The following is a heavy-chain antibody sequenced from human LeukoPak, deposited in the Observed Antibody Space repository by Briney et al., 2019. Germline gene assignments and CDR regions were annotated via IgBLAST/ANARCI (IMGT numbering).Heavy chain of an antibody. Sequence: SETLSLTCAVYGGSFSGYYWSWIRQPPGKGLEWIGEINHSGSTNYNPSLKSRVTISVDTSKNQFSLKLSSVTAADTAVHYCARAPYGDYDSAFDIWGQGTMVTVSS. CDR1: GGSFSGYY. CDR3: ARAPYGDYDSAFDI. CDR2: INHSGST. D-gene: IGHD4-17*01. V-gene: IGHV4-34*01. J-gene: IGHJ3*02.